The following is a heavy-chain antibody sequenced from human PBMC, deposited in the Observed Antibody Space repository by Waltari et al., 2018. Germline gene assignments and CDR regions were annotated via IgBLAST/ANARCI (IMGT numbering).Heavy chain of an antibody. CDR2: MNPNSGNT. J-gene: IGHJ4*02. CDR3: ARAAAGQFDY. V-gene: IGHV1-8*02. Sequence: QVQPVQSGAEVKKPGASVKVSCKAYGYTFTSYEINGVRQATGQGLEWMGWMNPNSGNTGYAQKFQGRVTMTRNTSASTAYMELSSLRSEDTAVYYCARAAAGQFDYWGQGTLVTVSS. CDR1: GYTFTSYE. D-gene: IGHD6-13*01.